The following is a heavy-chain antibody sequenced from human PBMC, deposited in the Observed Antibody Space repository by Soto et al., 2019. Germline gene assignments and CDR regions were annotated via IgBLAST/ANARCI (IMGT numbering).Heavy chain of an antibody. Sequence: GGSLRLSCAASGFTFSSYAMSWVRQAPGKGLEWVSAISGSGGSTYYADSVKGRFTFSRDNSKNTLYLQMNSLRAEDTAVYYCAKDQYYDSSGYYSKSFFDYWGQGTLVTVSS. CDR2: ISGSGGST. J-gene: IGHJ4*02. D-gene: IGHD3-22*01. V-gene: IGHV3-23*01. CDR1: GFTFSSYA. CDR3: AKDQYYDSSGYYSKSFFDY.